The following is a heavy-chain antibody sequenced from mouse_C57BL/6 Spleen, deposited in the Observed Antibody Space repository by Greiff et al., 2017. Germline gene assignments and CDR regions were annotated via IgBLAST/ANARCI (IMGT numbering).Heavy chain of an antibody. Sequence: QVQLQQPGAELVKPGASVKLSCKASGYTFTSYWMQWVKQRPGQGLEWIGEIDPSDSYTNYNQKSKGKATLTVDTSSSTAYMQLSSLTSEDSAVYYCARRITTVVPYFDYWGQGTTLTVSS. V-gene: IGHV1-50*01. CDR2: IDPSDSYT. CDR3: ARRITTVVPYFDY. CDR1: GYTFTSYW. J-gene: IGHJ2*01. D-gene: IGHD1-1*01.